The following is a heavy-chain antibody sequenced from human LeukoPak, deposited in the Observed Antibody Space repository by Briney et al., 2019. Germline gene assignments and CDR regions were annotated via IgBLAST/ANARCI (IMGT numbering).Heavy chain of an antibody. D-gene: IGHD3-22*01. CDR1: GDSINSLDL. CDR2: MYLSGTT. J-gene: IGHJ4*02. CDR3: AGLVGRYSSGLYYYYFDY. V-gene: IGHV4-4*02. Sequence: SETLSLTCTVSGDSINSLDLWSWVRQPPGKGLEWIEEMYLSGTTHSNPSVKCRVTISIDKSKNQFFLNLSSVTAADTAVYYCAGLVGRYSSGLYYYYFDYWGQGTLVTVSS.